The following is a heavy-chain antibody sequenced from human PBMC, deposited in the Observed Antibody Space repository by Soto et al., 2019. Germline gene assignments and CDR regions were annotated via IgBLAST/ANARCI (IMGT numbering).Heavy chain of an antibody. CDR1: GASIIANS. CDR2: IYYSGST. Sequence: PDTLSHTSTLPGASIIANSWGWLGQPPGKVLEWIGYIYYSGSTNYNPSLKSRVTISVDTSKNQFSLKLSSVTAADTAVYYCASSNIAATGFYYYGMDVWGRGTTVT. J-gene: IGHJ6*02. D-gene: IGHD6-13*01. V-gene: IGHV4-59*07. CDR3: ASSNIAATGFYYYGMDV.